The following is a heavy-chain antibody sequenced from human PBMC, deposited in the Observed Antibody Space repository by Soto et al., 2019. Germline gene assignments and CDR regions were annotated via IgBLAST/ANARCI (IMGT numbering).Heavy chain of an antibody. CDR2: ISAGNGNT. J-gene: IGHJ4*02. D-gene: IGHD6-13*01. CDR3: ARGIAPYYFDY. Sequence: ASVKVSCKASGYTFTSYAMHWVRQAPGQRLEWMGWISAGNGNTKYSQKFQGRVTVTRDTSASTAYMELSSLRSEDTAVYYCARGIAPYYFDYWGQGTRVTVSS. CDR1: GYTFTSYA. V-gene: IGHV1-3*01.